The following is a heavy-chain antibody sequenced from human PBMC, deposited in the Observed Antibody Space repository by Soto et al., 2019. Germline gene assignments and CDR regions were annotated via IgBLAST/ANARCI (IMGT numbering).Heavy chain of an antibody. J-gene: IGHJ6*02. V-gene: IGHV1-69*05. CDR1: GGTFGSYA. CDR3: ARVLHSYDFWSGYQIPYYYYYGMDV. D-gene: IGHD3-3*01. CDR2: IIPSGGTT. Sequence: GASVKVSCKASGGTFGSYAISWVRQAPGQGLEWMGGIIPSGGTTSYAQKFQGRVTMTRDKSTSTVYMELSSLRSEDTAVYYCARVLHSYDFWSGYQIPYYYYYGMDVWGQGTTVTV.